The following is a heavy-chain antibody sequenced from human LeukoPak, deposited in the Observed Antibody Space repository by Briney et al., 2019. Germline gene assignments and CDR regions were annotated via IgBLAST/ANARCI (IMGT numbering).Heavy chain of an antibody. V-gene: IGHV4-39*01. CDR1: GGSIRSGGYY. D-gene: IGHD6-19*01. J-gene: IGHJ6*03. CDR2: IYYSGST. CDR3: ARNIAVAGRGDYMDV. Sequence: PSETLSLTCTVSGGSIRSGGYYWGWIRQPPGKGLEWIATIYYSGSTYSNPSLKSRVSISVDTSKNQFSLKLSSVTAADTAVYYCARNIAVAGRGDYMDVWGKGTTVTISS.